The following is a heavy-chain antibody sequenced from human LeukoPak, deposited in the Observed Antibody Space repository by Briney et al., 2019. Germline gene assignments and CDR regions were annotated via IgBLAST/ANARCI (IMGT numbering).Heavy chain of an antibody. CDR1: GGSISSYY. J-gene: IGHJ4*02. CDR2: IYYSGST. Sequence: SETLSLTCTVSGGSISSYYWSWIRQPPGKGLEWIGYIYYSGSTNYNPSLKSRVTISVDTSKNQFSLKLSSVTAADTAVYYCASMYCSSTSCYSTWGQGTQVTVSS. V-gene: IGHV4-59*01. D-gene: IGHD2-2*01. CDR3: ASMYCSSTSCYST.